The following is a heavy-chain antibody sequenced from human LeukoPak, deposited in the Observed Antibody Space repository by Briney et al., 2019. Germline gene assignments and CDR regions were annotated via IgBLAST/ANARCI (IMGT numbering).Heavy chain of an antibody. D-gene: IGHD3-3*01. V-gene: IGHV4-31*03. J-gene: IGHJ5*02. CDR1: GGSISSGGYY. CDR3: ARADITISNWFDP. CDR2: IYYRGST. Sequence: SQTLSLTCTVSGGSISSGGYYWSWIRQHPGTGLEGIGYIYYRGSTYYNPSLKSRVTISVDTSKNQFSLKLSSVTAADTAVYYCARADITISNWFDPWGQGTLVTVSS.